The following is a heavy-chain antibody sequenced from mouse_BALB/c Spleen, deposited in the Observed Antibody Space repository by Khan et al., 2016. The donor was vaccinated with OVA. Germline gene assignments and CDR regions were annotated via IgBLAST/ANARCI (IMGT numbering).Heavy chain of an antibody. D-gene: IGHD2-10*01. CDR3: ARQTYYHYYIMDY. J-gene: IGHJ4*01. CDR2: IWSDGST. V-gene: IGHV2-6-1*01. Sequence: VELVESGPGLVAPSQSLSITCTISGFSLTNYGVHWVRQPPGKGLEWLVVIWSDGSTAYNSALNSRLSISKDNSKSQVFLKMNSLQTDDTAMYYCARQTYYHYYIMDYWGQGTSVTVSS. CDR1: GFSLTNYG.